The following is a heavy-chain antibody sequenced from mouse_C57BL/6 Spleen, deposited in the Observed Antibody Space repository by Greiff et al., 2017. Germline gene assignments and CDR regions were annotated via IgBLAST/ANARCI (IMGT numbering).Heavy chain of an antibody. CDR1: GYSFTDYN. CDR2: INPNYGTT. D-gene: IGHD1-1*01. J-gene: IGHJ4*01. CDR3: ARTDYYGYYYAMDY. V-gene: IGHV1-39*01. Sequence: VQLQQSGPELVKPGASVKISCKASGYSFTDYNMNWVKQSNGKSLEWIGVINPNYGTTSYNQKFKGKATLTVDQSSSTAYMQLNSLTSEDSAFYYCARTDYYGYYYAMDYWGQGTSVTVSS.